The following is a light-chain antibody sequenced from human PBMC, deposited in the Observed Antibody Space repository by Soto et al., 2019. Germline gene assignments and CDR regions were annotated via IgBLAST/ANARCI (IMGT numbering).Light chain of an antibody. CDR2: LNSDGSH. J-gene: IGLJ2*01. CDR3: QTWGTGILVV. CDR1: SGHSSYA. Sequence: QPVLTQSPSASASLGASVKLTCTLSSGHSSYAIAWRQQQPEKGPRYLMKLNSDGSHSKGDGIPDRFSGSSSGAERYLTISSLQSEDEADYYCQTWGTGILVVFGGGTKLTVL. V-gene: IGLV4-69*01.